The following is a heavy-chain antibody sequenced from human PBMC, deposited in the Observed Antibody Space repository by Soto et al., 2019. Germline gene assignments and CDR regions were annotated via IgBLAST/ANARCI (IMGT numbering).Heavy chain of an antibody. D-gene: IGHD3-22*01. CDR1: GFTFSSYA. J-gene: IGHJ4*02. V-gene: IGHV3-30-3*01. Sequence: ESGGGVVQPGRSLRLSCAASGFTFSSYAMHWVRQAPGKGLEWVAVISYDGSNKYYADSVKGRFTISRDNSKNTLYLQMNSLRAEDTAVYYCARGDDSSGSVDYWGQGTLVTVSS. CDR3: ARGDDSSGSVDY. CDR2: ISYDGSNK.